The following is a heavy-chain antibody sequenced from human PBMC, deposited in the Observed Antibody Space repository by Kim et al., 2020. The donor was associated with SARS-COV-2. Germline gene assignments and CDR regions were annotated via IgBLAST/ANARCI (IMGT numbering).Heavy chain of an antibody. V-gene: IGHV4-4*02. CDR2: GST. Sequence: GSTNYNPSLKSRVTISVDKSKNQFSLKLSSVTAADTAVYYCARVSDWNYYWGQGTLVTVSS. J-gene: IGHJ4*02. CDR3: ARVSDWNYY. D-gene: IGHD1-7*01.